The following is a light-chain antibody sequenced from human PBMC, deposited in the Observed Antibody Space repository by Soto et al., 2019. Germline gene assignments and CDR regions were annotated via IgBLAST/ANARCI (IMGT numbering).Light chain of an antibody. CDR3: GTWDSSLSAEI. V-gene: IGLV1-51*01. CDR1: SSNIGNNY. J-gene: IGLJ2*01. CDR2: DNN. Sequence: QSVLTQPPSVSAAPGQMVTISCSGSSSNIGNNYVSWYRQLPGTAPKLLIYDNNKRPSGIPDRFSGSKSGTSATLGITGLQTVDEADYYCGTWDSSLSAEIFGGGTKLTVL.